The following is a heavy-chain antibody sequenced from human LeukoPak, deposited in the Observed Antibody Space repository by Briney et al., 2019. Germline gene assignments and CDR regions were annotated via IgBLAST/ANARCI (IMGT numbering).Heavy chain of an antibody. J-gene: IGHJ3*02. CDR2: INPDTGSR. V-gene: IGHV1-3*01. Sequence: GVSVKVSCKTSGYIFTSNSIHWVRQAPGQRLEWMGWINPDTGSRKCSENFQGRVTITTDPSARSAYMELSSLRSEDTAVYYCARDFNWASDMWGQGTLVTVSS. CDR1: GYIFTSNS. D-gene: IGHD1-1*01. CDR3: ARDFNWASDM.